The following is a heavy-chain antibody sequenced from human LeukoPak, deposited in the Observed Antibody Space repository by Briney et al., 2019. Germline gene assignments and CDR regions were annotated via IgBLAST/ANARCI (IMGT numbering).Heavy chain of an antibody. CDR3: ARVRVIVVVPAATSPQGNWFDP. J-gene: IGHJ5*02. V-gene: IGHV4-34*01. Sequence: SETLSLTCAVYGGSFSGYYWSWIRQLPGKGLEWIGEINHSGSTNYNPSLKSRVTISVDTSKNQFSLKLSSVTAADTAVYYCARVRVIVVVPAATSPQGNWFDPWGQGTLVTVSS. D-gene: IGHD2-2*01. CDR2: INHSGST. CDR1: GGSFSGYY.